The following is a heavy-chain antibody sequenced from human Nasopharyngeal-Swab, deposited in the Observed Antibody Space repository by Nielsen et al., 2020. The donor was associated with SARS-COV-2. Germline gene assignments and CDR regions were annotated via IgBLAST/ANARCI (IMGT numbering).Heavy chain of an antibody. CDR1: GFTFSNSA. J-gene: IGHJ4*02. D-gene: IGHD4/OR15-4a*01. Sequence: GESLKISWSVSGFTFSNSALCWVRQAPGKGLEWVSAISISGATTFYADSVRGRFTISRDNDRNTVYLQMSSLTVEDTAIYYCAKEEVPNDYWGQGTLVTVSS. CDR3: AKEEVPNDY. CDR2: ISISGATT. V-gene: IGHV3-23*01.